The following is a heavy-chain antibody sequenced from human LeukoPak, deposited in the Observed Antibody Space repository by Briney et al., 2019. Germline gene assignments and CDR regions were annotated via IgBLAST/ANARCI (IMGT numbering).Heavy chain of an antibody. CDR2: ISAYNGNT. V-gene: IGHV1-18*01. Sequence: TSVKLSFKASSSTFTSNGSSCVRQTPGQPLQCLGWISAYNGNTNYAQKLQGRVTMATDTSTSTAYMEQRSLRSDDTAVYYCARGFHYATNYFDYWGQGTLVTVSS. CDR1: SSTFTSNG. CDR3: ARGFHYATNYFDY. D-gene: IGHD4-17*01. J-gene: IGHJ4*02.